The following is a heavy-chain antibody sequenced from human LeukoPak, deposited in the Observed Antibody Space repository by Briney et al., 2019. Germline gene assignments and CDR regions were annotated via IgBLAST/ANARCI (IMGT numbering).Heavy chain of an antibody. D-gene: IGHD3-3*01. Sequence: ASVKVSCKASGYTFTSYGISWVRQAPGQGLEWMGWISAHNGNTNYAQKLQGRVTMTTDTSTSTAYMELRSLRSDDTAVYYCARLFGVVIPLYYYYYYGMDVWGQGTTVTVSS. CDR3: ARLFGVVIPLYYYYYYGMDV. CDR1: GYTFTSYG. CDR2: ISAHNGNT. V-gene: IGHV1-18*01. J-gene: IGHJ6*02.